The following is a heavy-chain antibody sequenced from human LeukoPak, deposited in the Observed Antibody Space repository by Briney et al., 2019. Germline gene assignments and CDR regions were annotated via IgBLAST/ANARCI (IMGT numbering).Heavy chain of an antibody. J-gene: IGHJ2*01. D-gene: IGHD5-24*01. Sequence: SGTLSLTCAVSGGSIINSNWWSWVRQPPGKGLEWIGEIDHSGSTSYNPSLKSRVTMSVDRSQNQFSLRLSTVTAADTAVYYCARGVVEMDTRYFDLWGRGTLVTVSS. CDR1: GGSIINSNW. CDR3: ARGVVEMDTRYFDL. CDR2: IDHSGST. V-gene: IGHV4-4*02.